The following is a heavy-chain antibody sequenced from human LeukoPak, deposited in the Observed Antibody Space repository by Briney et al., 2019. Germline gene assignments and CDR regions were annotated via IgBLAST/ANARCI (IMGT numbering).Heavy chain of an antibody. CDR2: ISAYNGNT. CDR1: GYTFTSYG. CDR3: ARGDFWSGYYPNWFDP. Sequence: ASVKVSCKASGYTFTSYGVSWVRQAPGQGLEWMGWISAYNGNTNYAQKLQGRVTMTTDTSTSTAYMELRSLRSDDTAVYYCARGDFWSGYYPNWFDPWGQGTLVTVSS. J-gene: IGHJ5*02. D-gene: IGHD3-3*01. V-gene: IGHV1-18*01.